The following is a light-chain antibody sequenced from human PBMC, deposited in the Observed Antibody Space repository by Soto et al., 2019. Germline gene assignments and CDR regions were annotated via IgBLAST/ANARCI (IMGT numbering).Light chain of an antibody. CDR3: QQYGSSMYT. J-gene: IGKJ2*01. CDR1: QSVSSSY. Sequence: ETVLTQSPGTLSLSPGERATPSCRASQSVSSSYLAWYQQKPGQAPRLLIYGTSSRATGIPDRFSGSGSGTDFTLTISRLEPEDFAVYYCQQYGSSMYTFGQGTKLEIK. V-gene: IGKV3-20*01. CDR2: GTS.